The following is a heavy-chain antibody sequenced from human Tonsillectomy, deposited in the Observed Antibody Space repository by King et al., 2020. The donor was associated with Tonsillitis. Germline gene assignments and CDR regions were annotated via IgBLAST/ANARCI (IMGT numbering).Heavy chain of an antibody. D-gene: IGHD1-26*01. Sequence: QLVQSGGGVVQPGRSLRLSCAASGFTFSSYGMHWVRQAPGKGLEWVAVIWYDGSNKYYADSVKGRFTISRDNSKNTLYLQMNSLRAEDTAVYYCARSSGSSRGYYYYYMDVWGKGTTVTVSS. J-gene: IGHJ6*03. CDR3: ARSSGSSRGYYYYYMDV. CDR1: GFTFSSYG. V-gene: IGHV3-33*08. CDR2: IWYDGSNK.